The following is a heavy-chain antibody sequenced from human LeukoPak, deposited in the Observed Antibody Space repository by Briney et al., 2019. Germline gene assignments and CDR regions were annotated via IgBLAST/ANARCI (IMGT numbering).Heavy chain of an antibody. V-gene: IGHV3-23*01. J-gene: IGHJ4*02. CDR1: GFTFSIYA. CDR3: ATLPRGPTGYVGYGGEDY. Sequence: GGALRLSCAASGFTFSIYAMTWVRQAPGKGLQWVSAITGSGGSTYYADSVKGRFTISRDNSKTTLYLRMNGLRAEDTAVYYCATLPRGPTGYVGYGGEDYWGQGTLVTVSS. D-gene: IGHD5-12*01. CDR2: ITGSGGST.